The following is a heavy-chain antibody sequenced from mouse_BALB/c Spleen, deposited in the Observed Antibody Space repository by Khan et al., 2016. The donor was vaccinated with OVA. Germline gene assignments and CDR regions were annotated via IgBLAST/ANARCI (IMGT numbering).Heavy chain of an antibody. CDR1: GYTFISYY. D-gene: IGHD1-1*01. Sequence: QVQLQQSGPELVKPGASVKMSCKASGYTFISYYIHWVKQRPGQGLEWIGWIYPGDGRTKYNEKFKGKTTLTADKSSSTAYMLLSSLTSEDSAIYFCARSYYGSFWYFDVWGAGTTVTVSS. CDR2: IYPGDGRT. V-gene: IGHV1S56*01. CDR3: ARSYYGSFWYFDV. J-gene: IGHJ1*01.